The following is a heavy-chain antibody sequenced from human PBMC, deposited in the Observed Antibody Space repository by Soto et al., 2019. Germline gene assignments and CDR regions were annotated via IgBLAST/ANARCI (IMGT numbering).Heavy chain of an antibody. Sequence: GGSLRLSCAASGFTFDDYTMHWVRQAPGKGLEWVSLISWDGGSTYYADSVKGRFTISRDNSKNSLYLQMNSLRTEDTALYYCAKEPCSGGSCPGGGMDVWGQGTTVTVSS. J-gene: IGHJ6*02. CDR3: AKEPCSGGSCPGGGMDV. CDR1: GFTFDDYT. CDR2: ISWDGGST. D-gene: IGHD2-15*01. V-gene: IGHV3-43*01.